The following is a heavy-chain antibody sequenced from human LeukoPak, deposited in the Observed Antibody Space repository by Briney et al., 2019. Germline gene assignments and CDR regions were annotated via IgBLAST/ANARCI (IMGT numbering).Heavy chain of an antibody. CDR3: ARVWITMVRGVIITPYMDV. CDR1: GYTFTGYY. Sequence: GASVKVSCKASGYTFTGYYMHWVRQAPGQGLEWMGWINPNSGNTNYAQKLQGRVTMTTDTSTSTAYMELRSLRSDDTAVYYCARVWITMVRGVIITPYMDVWGKGTTVTISS. CDR2: INPNSGNT. V-gene: IGHV1-18*04. D-gene: IGHD3-10*01. J-gene: IGHJ6*03.